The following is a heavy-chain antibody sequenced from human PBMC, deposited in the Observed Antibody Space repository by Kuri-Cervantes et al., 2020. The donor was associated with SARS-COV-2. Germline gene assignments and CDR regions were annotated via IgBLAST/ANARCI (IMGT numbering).Heavy chain of an antibody. CDR2: IYASGST. CDR3: ARDPGIAAAGTEAGFDY. D-gene: IGHD6-13*01. CDR1: GGSTSGSSYY. V-gene: IGHV4-61*02. Sequence: SETLSLTCSVSGGSTSGSSYYWAWIRQPAGKGLEWIGRIYASGSTNYNPSLKSRVTMSVDTSKNQFSLKLSSVTAADTAVYYCARDPGIAAAGTEAGFDYWGQGTLVTVSS. J-gene: IGHJ4*02.